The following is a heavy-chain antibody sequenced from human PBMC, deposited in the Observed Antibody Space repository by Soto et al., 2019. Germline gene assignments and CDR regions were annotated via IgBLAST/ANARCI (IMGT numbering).Heavy chain of an antibody. Sequence: QVQLVQSGAEVKKPGSSVKVSCKASGGTFGSYAITWVRRAPGQGLEWLGGIIPILNSPAYAQKFKARVVITADEITNTAYMELNSLRFDDTAVYYCAREAPYCTSAICPKFYDMDVCGQWTTVTVAS. V-gene: IGHV1-69*01. J-gene: IGHJ6*01. CDR3: AREAPYCTSAICPKFYDMDV. D-gene: IGHD2-2*01. CDR2: IIPILNSP. CDR1: GGTFGSYA.